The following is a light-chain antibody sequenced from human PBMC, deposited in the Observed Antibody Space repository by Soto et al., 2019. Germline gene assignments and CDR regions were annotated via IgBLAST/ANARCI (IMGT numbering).Light chain of an antibody. CDR1: QSVSSSY. J-gene: IGKJ5*01. Sequence: EIVLTQSPGTLSLSPGEGATLSCRASQSVSSSYIAWYQQRPGQTPSLLIYGASTRATGIPARFSGSGSGTEFTLTISRPEPEDFALYYCQQHDILPITFGQGTRLEIK. V-gene: IGKV3-20*01. CDR3: QQHDILPIT. CDR2: GAS.